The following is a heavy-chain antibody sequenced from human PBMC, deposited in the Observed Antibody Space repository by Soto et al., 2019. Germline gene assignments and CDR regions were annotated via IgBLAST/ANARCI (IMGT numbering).Heavy chain of an antibody. J-gene: IGHJ4*02. V-gene: IGHV3-15*01. Sequence: EVQLVESGGDLVEPGGSLRLSCVTSGFMFSSAWMSWVRQAPGKGLEWVGRIKSKTDGGARDYAAPVNGRFSILRDDSKSTLYLQMNSLRAEDTALYYCVEGWNDFWGQGTLVTVSS. CDR3: VEGWNDF. CDR2: IKSKTDGGAR. D-gene: IGHD1-1*01. CDR1: GFMFSSAW.